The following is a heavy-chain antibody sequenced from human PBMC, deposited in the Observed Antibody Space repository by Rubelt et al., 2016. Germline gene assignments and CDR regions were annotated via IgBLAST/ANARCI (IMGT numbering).Heavy chain of an antibody. D-gene: IGHD5-18*01. CDR1: GFTVSSNY. V-gene: IGHV3-53*01. CDR2: IYSGGST. Sequence: SGFTVSSNYMSWVRQAPGKGLEWVSVIYSGGSTNYADSVKGRFTISRDNSKNTLYLQMNSLRAEDTAVYYCARLSIFEDTAMVMSDYWGQGTLVTVSS. CDR3: ARLSIFEDTAMVMSDY. J-gene: IGHJ4*02.